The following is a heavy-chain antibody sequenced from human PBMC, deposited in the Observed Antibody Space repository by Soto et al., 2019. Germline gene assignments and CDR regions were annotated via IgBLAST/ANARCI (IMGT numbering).Heavy chain of an antibody. D-gene: IGHD3-22*01. V-gene: IGHV5-51*01. CDR2: IFPSDSDT. CDR1: GYSFTSYW. J-gene: IGHJ5*02. Sequence: GESLKISCKGSGYSFTSYWIGWVRQMPGKGLEWMGIIFPSDSDTRYSPSFQGQVTISADRSTSTVFLQWASLKASDTAVYFCARKDKSGYFNWFDPWGQGTLVTVSS. CDR3: ARKDKSGYFNWFDP.